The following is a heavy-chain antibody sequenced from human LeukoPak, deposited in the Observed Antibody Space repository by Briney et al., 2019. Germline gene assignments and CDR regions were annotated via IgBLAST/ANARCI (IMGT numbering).Heavy chain of an antibody. CDR2: ISYDGSNK. Sequence: GRSLRLSCAASGFTFSSYAMHWVRQAPGKGLEWVAVISYDGSNKYYADSVKGRFTISRDNSKNTLYLQMNSLRAEDTAVYYCARGSSSWYSAFDPWGQGTLVTVSS. CDR1: GFTFSSYA. D-gene: IGHD6-13*01. V-gene: IGHV3-30*04. J-gene: IGHJ5*02. CDR3: ARGSSSWYSAFDP.